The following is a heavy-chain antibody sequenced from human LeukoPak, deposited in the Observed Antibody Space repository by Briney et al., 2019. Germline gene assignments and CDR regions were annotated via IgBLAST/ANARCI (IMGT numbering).Heavy chain of an antibody. CDR3: ARDVHGDYGSGWFDP. J-gene: IGHJ5*02. Sequence: SVKVSCKTSGGTFNNSAISWVRQAPGQGLEWLGGIMPLSGTAGYAQKFQGRVTITKDESTRTVYLELTSLTSDDTAVYYCARDVHGDYGSGWFDPWGQGTLVPVSS. CDR2: IMPLSGTA. V-gene: IGHV1-69*05. CDR1: GGTFNNSA. D-gene: IGHD4-17*01.